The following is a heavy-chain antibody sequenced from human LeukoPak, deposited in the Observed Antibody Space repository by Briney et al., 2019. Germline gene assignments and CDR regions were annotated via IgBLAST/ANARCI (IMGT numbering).Heavy chain of an antibody. V-gene: IGHV3-49*04. D-gene: IGHD2-2*01. CDR3: RTEYCSSTSCPRTNFDY. CDR2: IRSKAYGGTT. Sequence: GGSLRLSCTASGFTFGDYAMSWVRQAPGKGLEWVGFIRSKAYGGTTEYAASVKGRFTISRDDSKSIAYLQMNSLKTEDTAVYYCRTEYCSSTSCPRTNFDYWGQGTLVTVSS. CDR1: GFTFGDYA. J-gene: IGHJ4*02.